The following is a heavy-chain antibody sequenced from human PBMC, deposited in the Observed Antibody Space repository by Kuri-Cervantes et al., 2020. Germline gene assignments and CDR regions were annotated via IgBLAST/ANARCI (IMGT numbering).Heavy chain of an antibody. V-gene: IGHV1-2*04. CDR2: INPNSGGT. Sequence: ASVKVSCKVSGYTLSELSIHWVRQAPGKGLEWMGWINPNSGGTNYAQTFQGWVTMTRYTSISTAYMELSRLRSDDTAVYHCAKGGVGVTRYDYWGQGTLVTVSS. J-gene: IGHJ4*01. CDR1: GYTLSELS. D-gene: IGHD3-16*01. CDR3: AKGGVGVTRYDY.